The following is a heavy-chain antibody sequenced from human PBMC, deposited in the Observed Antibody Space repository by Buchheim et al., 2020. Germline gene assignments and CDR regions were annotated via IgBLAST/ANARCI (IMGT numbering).Heavy chain of an antibody. D-gene: IGHD3-16*02. Sequence: QVQLQESGPGLVKPSETLSLTCTVSGGSISSYYWSWIRQPPGKGLEWIGYIYYSGSTNYNPSLKSRVTISADTSKNQFSLKLSSVTAADTAVYYCARAVGYDYVWGSYRWDYWGQGTL. CDR3: ARAVGYDYVWGSYRWDY. V-gene: IGHV4-59*01. J-gene: IGHJ4*02. CDR2: IYYSGST. CDR1: GGSISSYY.